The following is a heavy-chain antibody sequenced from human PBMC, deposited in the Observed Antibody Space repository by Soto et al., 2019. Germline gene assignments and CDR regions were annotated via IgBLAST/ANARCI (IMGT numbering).Heavy chain of an antibody. CDR1: GFTFDDYA. V-gene: IGHV3-9*01. CDR2: ISWNSGSI. Sequence: GGSLRLSCAASGFTFDDYAMHWVRQAPGKGLEWVSGISWNSGSIGYADSVKGRFTISRDNAKNSLYLQMNSLRAEDTALYYCAKDINANLLGIAVAGGPRYYYMDVWGKGTTVTVSS. D-gene: IGHD6-19*01. J-gene: IGHJ6*03. CDR3: AKDINANLLGIAVAGGPRYYYMDV.